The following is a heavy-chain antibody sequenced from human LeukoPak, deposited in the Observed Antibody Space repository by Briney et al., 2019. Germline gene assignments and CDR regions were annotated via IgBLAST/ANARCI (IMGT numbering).Heavy chain of an antibody. Sequence: GGSLRLSCAASGFTFSDYYMSWIRQAPGKGLEWVSYISSSGSTIYYADSVKGRFTISRDNAKNSLYLQMNSLRAEGTAVYYCARDTYSSSSTIDYWGQGTLVTVSS. CDR1: GFTFSDYY. CDR3: ARDTYSSSSTIDY. CDR2: ISSSGSTI. J-gene: IGHJ4*02. D-gene: IGHD6-6*01. V-gene: IGHV3-11*04.